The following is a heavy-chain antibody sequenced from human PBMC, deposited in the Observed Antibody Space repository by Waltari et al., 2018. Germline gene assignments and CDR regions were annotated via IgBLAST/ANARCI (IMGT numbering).Heavy chain of an antibody. CDR2: INVGNGNT. J-gene: IGHJ4*02. CDR1: GYTFIAYA. D-gene: IGHD5-18*01. CDR3: ARGHRLPFFDF. V-gene: IGHV1-3*01. Sequence: QFQLVQSGAEVKKPGASVKVSCKASGYTFIAYAIHWVRQAPGQSPEWMGWINVGNGNTKYSQKLQGRVTITSDTSASTAYVELSSLTSEDTALYYCARGHRLPFFDFWGKGTLVTVSS.